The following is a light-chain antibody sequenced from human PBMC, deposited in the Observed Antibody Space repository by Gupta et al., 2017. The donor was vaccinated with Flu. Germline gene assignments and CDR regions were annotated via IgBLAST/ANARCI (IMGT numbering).Light chain of an antibody. V-gene: IGLV1-36*01. CDR1: NSNIENNA. Sequence: QSVLTQPRSVSDAPGQRVAISCSGSNSNIENNAVNWYQQLPGKAPKLLIYYDDFLPSGVSGRFSGSKSGASASLAISGLQSDDEADYYCAALDDCRNGVVFGGGTRLTVL. CDR2: YDD. CDR3: AALDDCRNGVV. J-gene: IGLJ2*01.